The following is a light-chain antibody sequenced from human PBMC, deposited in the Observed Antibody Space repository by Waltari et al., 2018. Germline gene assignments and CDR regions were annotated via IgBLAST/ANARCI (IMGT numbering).Light chain of an antibody. CDR3: QQYFGIPIT. J-gene: IGKJ5*01. Sequence: DIQITQSPSSLPASLRDRVTITCLASPGSSSSLAWYQKRVGEAPKLLLYGASRLESGVPYRFSGSGSGTVYTLTISSLQPEDFATYYCQQYFGIPITFGQGTRLE. CDR2: GAS. V-gene: IGKV1-NL1*01. CDR1: PGSSSS.